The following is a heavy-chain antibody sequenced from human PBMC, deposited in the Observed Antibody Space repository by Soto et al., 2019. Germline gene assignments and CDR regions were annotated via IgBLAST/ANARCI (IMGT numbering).Heavy chain of an antibody. CDR2: INHGGST. CDR3: ARGPEYYYGGSGYVDY. V-gene: IGHV4-34*01. J-gene: IGHJ4*02. Sequence: QVQLQQWGAGLLKPSETLSLTCAVYGGSFSGYYWNWIRQPPGKGLEWFGEINHGGSTNYNPSLKSRVTISLDTSKAQFSLKLSSVTAADTSVYYCARGPEYYYGGSGYVDYWGQGALVTVSS. CDR1: GGSFSGYY. D-gene: IGHD3-22*01.